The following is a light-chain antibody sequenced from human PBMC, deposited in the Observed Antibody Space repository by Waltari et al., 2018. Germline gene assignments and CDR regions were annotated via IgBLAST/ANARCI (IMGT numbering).Light chain of an antibody. V-gene: IGKV4-1*01. J-gene: IGKJ2*01. CDR3: QQYYSTPLT. Sequence: DIVMTQSPESLAVSLGERATINCKSSRNVLSSSNNKNYLAWYQQKPGQPPKLLIYWASTRESGVPDRFTGSGSGTDFTLTISSLQAEDVAVYYCQQYYSTPLTFGQGTKVEIK. CDR1: RNVLSSSNNKNY. CDR2: WAS.